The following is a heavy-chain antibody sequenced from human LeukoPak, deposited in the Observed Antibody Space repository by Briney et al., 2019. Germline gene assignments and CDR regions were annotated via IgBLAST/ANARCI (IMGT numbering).Heavy chain of an antibody. D-gene: IGHD3-16*01. V-gene: IGHV3-30*18. CDR3: AKVSFIRWKSRVFDY. Sequence: GGSLRLSCAASGFTFSSYGMHWVRQAPGKGLEWVAVISYDGSNKYYADSVKGRFTISRDNSKNTLYLQMNSLRAEDTAVYYCAKVSFIRWKSRVFDYWGQGTLVTVSS. CDR2: ISYDGSNK. CDR1: GFTFSSYG. J-gene: IGHJ4*02.